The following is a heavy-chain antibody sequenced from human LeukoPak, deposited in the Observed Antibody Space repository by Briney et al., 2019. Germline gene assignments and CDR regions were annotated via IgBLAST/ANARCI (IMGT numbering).Heavy chain of an antibody. J-gene: IGHJ4*02. V-gene: IGHV3-30-3*01. D-gene: IGHD5-24*01. Sequence: PGRSLSLSCAASGFTFSNYTMHWVRQAPGKGLEWVAVLSSDGSNKYYADSVKGRFTISRDDSKNTLYLQMNSLRAEDTAVYYCARDFSLQLFDYWGQGTLVTVFS. CDR1: GFTFSNYT. CDR3: ARDFSLQLFDY. CDR2: LSSDGSNK.